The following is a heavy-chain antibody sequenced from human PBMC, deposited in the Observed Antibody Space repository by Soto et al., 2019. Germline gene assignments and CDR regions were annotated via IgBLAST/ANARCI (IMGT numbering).Heavy chain of an antibody. CDR3: ARTLYGDHFDY. Sequence: ASVKVSCKASGGTFSCYAISWVRQAPGQGLEWMGGINPIFGKANYAQKFQGRVTMTRNTSISTAYMELSSLRSEDTAVYYCARTLYGDHFDYWGQGTLVTVSS. J-gene: IGHJ4*02. V-gene: IGHV1-69*05. CDR1: GGTFSCYA. D-gene: IGHD4-17*01. CDR2: INPIFGKA.